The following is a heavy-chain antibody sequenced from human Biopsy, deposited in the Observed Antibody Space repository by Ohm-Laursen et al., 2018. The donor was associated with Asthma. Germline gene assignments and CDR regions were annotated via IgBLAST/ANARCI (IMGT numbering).Heavy chain of an antibody. CDR1: GFTFSNYG. V-gene: IGHV3-30*18. D-gene: IGHD1-26*01. J-gene: IGHJ4*02. CDR3: AKDVFPGWELRRGPDY. Sequence: SSLRLSCAASGFTFSNYGMHWVRQAPGKGLDWVAVISFDRSNKNYTDSMKGRFTISRDNSRNMLHLQMNSLRAEDTAVYYCAKDVFPGWELRRGPDYWGQGTLVTVSS. CDR2: ISFDRSNK.